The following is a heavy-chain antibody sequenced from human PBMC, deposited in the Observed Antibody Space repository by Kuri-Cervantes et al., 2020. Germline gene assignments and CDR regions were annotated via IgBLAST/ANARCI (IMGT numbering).Heavy chain of an antibody. CDR2: ISYDGSNK. D-gene: IGHD5-24*01. V-gene: IGHV3-30-3*01. Sequence: GGSLRLSCAASGFTFSSYAMHWVRQAPGKGLEWVAVISYDGSNKYYADSVKGRFTISRDNSKNTLYLQMNSLRAEDTAVYYCAKEMATNVFDYWGQGTLVTVSS. J-gene: IGHJ4*02. CDR1: GFTFSSYA. CDR3: AKEMATNVFDY.